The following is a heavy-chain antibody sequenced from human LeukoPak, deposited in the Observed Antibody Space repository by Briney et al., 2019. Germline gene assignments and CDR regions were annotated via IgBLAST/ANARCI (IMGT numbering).Heavy chain of an antibody. CDR1: GFTFGDYA. J-gene: IGHJ6*04. D-gene: IGHD3-16*01. Sequence: GRSLRLSGTGSGFTFGDYASSGCGRAPGKGLGGRGVIRSKDNDGTTHYAEPVNGRLIISRDDSKTLPSLQMNDLKTEDTAVYYCTRARWGGAYTSRGIDVWGKGTTVTISS. CDR3: TRARWGGAYTSRGIDV. CDR2: IRSKDNDGTT. V-gene: IGHV3-49*03.